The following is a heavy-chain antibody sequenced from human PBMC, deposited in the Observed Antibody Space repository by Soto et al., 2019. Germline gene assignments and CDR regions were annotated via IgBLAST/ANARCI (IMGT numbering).Heavy chain of an antibody. V-gene: IGHV3-30-3*01. D-gene: IGHD2-2*01. CDR3: ARDIIVVVPAAIFTDYYYYGMDV. J-gene: IGHJ6*02. CDR1: GFTFSSYA. CDR2: ISYDGSNK. Sequence: GGSLRLSCAASGFTFSSYAMHWVRQAPGKGLEWVAVISYDGSNKYYADPVKGRFTISRDNSKNTLYLQMNSLRAEDTAVYYCARDIIVVVPAAIFTDYYYYGMDVWGQGTTVTVSS.